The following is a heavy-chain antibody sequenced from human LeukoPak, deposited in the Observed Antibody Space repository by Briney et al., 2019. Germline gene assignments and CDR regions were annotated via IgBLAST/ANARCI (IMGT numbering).Heavy chain of an antibody. CDR2: INPNSGGT. D-gene: IGHD3-9*01. Sequence: ASVKVSCKASGYTFTGYYMHWVRQAPGQGLEWMGWINPNSGGTNYAQKFQGRVTMTRDTSISTAYMELSRLRSDDTAVYYCARESFWRGDILTGINWFDPWGQGTLVTVSS. V-gene: IGHV1-2*02. CDR3: ARESFWRGDILTGINWFDP. J-gene: IGHJ5*02. CDR1: GYTFTGYY.